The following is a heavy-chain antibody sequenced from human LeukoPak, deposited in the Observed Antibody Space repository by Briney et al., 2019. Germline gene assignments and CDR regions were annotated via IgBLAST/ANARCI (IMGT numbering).Heavy chain of an antibody. CDR2: ISVGGGDT. J-gene: IGHJ4*02. Sequence: GGSLRLSCAASGFIFSSYVMGWVRQAPGKGLEWVSSISVGGGDTFASDSVKGRFTITRENSKNTLYLQMTGLRVEDTAVYYCARWHTSGNNYYYDYWGQGTLVTVSS. CDR3: ARWHTSGNNYYYDY. V-gene: IGHV3-23*01. D-gene: IGHD3-22*01. CDR1: GFIFSSYV.